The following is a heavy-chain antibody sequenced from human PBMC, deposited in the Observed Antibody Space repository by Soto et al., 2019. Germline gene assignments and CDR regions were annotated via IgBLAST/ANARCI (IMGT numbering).Heavy chain of an antibody. CDR2: INHSGST. CDR1: GGSFSGYY. CDR3: ARGFLLGYCSGGSCYPNYYYYYMDV. Sequence: SETLSLTCAVYGGSFSGYYWSWIRQPPGKGLEWIGEINHSGSTNYNPSLKSRVTISVDTSKNQFSLKLSSVTAADTAVYYCARGFLLGYCSGGSCYPNYYYYYMDVWGKGTTVTSP. D-gene: IGHD2-15*01. J-gene: IGHJ6*03. V-gene: IGHV4-34*01.